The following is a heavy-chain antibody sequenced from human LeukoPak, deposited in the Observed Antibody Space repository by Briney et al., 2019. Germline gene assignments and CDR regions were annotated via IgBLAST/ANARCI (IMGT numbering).Heavy chain of an antibody. V-gene: IGHV1-2*02. D-gene: IGHD6-19*01. CDR2: INPNSGGT. Sequence: ASVKVSCKASGYTFTGYYMHWVRQAPGQGLEWMGWINPNSGGTNYAQKFQGRVTMTRDTSISTAYMELSRLRSDDTAVCYCARDLSYSSGWYDNPDGSCWFDPWGQGTLVTVSS. J-gene: IGHJ5*02. CDR1: GYTFTGYY. CDR3: ARDLSYSSGWYDNPDGSCWFDP.